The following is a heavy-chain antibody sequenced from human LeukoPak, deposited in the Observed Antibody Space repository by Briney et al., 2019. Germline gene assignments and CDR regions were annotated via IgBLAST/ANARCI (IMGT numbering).Heavy chain of an antibody. CDR3: ARAKDVEWLLPQFDY. V-gene: IGHV4-30-4*01. J-gene: IGHJ4*02. CDR1: GGSISSGDYY. CDR2: IYYSGST. Sequence: PSETLSLTCTVSGGSISSGDYYWSWIRQPPGKGLEWIGYIYYSGSTYYNPSLKSRVTISVDTSKNQFSLKLSSVTAADTAVYYCARAKDVEWLLPQFDYWGQGTLVTVSS. D-gene: IGHD3-3*01.